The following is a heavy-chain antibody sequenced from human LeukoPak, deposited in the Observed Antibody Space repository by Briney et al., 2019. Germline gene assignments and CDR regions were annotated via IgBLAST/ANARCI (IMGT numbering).Heavy chain of an antibody. D-gene: IGHD3-22*01. V-gene: IGHV3-9*01. CDR1: GFTFDDYA. CDR2: ISWNSGSI. J-gene: IGHJ4*02. Sequence: PGGSLRLSCAASGFTFDDYAMHWVRQAPGKGLEGVSGISWNSGSIGYADSVKGRFTISRDNAKNSLYLQMNSLRAEDTAWYYCAKATVFYWKDYDSSGDFDYWGQGTLVTVSS. CDR3: AKATVFYWKDYDSSGDFDY.